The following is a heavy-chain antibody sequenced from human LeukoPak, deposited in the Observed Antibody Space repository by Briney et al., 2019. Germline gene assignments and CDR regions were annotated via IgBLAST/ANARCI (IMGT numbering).Heavy chain of an antibody. J-gene: IGHJ4*02. D-gene: IGHD7-27*01. CDR2: IRSSDTLI. CDR1: GFTFSSYS. V-gene: IGHV3-48*02. Sequence: GGSLRLSCAASGFTFSSYSMNWVRQAPGKGLEWVSHIRSSDTLIYYADSVKGRFTISTDNAKNSLYLQMNSLRDEDTAVYYCARDKNWGFDYWGQGTLVTVSS. CDR3: ARDKNWGFDY.